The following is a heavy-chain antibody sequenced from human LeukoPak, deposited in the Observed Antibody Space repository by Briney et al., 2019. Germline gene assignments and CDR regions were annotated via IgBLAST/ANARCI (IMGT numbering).Heavy chain of an antibody. CDR2: ISAYNGHT. D-gene: IGHD3-3*01. CDR1: GYSFTSHG. CDR3: ARAPALGGKKSNWFDP. V-gene: IGHV1-18*01. Sequence: GASVKVSCKASGYSFTSHGISWVRQAPGQGLEWMGWISAYNGHTNYAQKFQGRVTMTRDTSISTAYMELSRLRSDDTAVYYCARAPALGGKKSNWFDPWGQGTLVTVSS. J-gene: IGHJ5*02.